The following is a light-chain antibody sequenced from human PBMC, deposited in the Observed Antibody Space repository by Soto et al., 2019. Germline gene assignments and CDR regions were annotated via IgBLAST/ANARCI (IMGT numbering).Light chain of an antibody. CDR1: QDISSF. J-gene: IGKJ4*01. V-gene: IGKV1-9*01. CDR3: QQLNSDGG. Sequence: DIQLTQSPSFLSASVGDRVTITCRASQDISSFLAWYQQKPGKAPKLLIYAASTLQSGVPSRFSGSGSGTDVTLTVSGQQPEDVATYYCQQLNSDGGFGGGTKVEMK. CDR2: AAS.